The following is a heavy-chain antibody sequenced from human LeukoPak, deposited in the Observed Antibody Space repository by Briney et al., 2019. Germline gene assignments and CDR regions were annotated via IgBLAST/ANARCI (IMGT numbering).Heavy chain of an antibody. CDR3: ARVPFRYCSSTSCYTANYYYYGMDV. CDR2: INHSGST. Sequence: SETLSLTCAVYGGSFSGYYWSWIRQPPGKGLGWIGEINHSGSTNYNPSLKSRVTISVDTSKNQFSLKLSSVTAADTAVYYCARVPFRYCSSTSCYTANYYYYGMDVWGQGTTVTVSS. V-gene: IGHV4-34*01. D-gene: IGHD2-2*02. J-gene: IGHJ6*02. CDR1: GGSFSGYY.